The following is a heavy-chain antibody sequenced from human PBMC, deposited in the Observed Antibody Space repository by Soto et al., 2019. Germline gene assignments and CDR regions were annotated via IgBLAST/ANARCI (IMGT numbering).Heavy chain of an antibody. CDR1: GGSISSGGYY. V-gene: IGHV4-31*03. D-gene: IGHD3-22*01. Sequence: SETLSLTCTVSGGSISSGGYYWSWIRQDPGKGLEWIGYIFYSGNTYYTPSLKSRVTISVDTSKNQFSLKLSSVTAADTAVYYCARATYYYDSSGYSDRDLDNWGKETLVTVTS. J-gene: IGHJ4*02. CDR3: ARATYYYDSSGYSDRDLDN. CDR2: IFYSGNT.